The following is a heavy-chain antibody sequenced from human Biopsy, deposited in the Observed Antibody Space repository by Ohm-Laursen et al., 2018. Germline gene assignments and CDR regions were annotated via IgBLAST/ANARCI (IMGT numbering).Heavy chain of an antibody. CDR3: AIDRVPRRGVMPVYYYGMDV. D-gene: IGHD2-21*01. J-gene: IGHJ6*02. CDR1: GGSVSSSNYY. Sequence: SDTLSLTCGVFGGSVSSSNYYWNWIRQTPGKGLEWIGFIYNTESTNYNPSLKSRVTISLDTSKNQFSLELSSAIPSDTAVYYCAIDRVPRRGVMPVYYYGMDVWGQGSTVTVSS. V-gene: IGHV4-61*01. CDR2: IYNTEST.